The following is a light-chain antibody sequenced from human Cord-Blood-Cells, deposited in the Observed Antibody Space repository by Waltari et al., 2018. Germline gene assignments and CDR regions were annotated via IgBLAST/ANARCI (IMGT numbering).Light chain of an antibody. CDR1: KLGDKY. J-gene: IGLJ1*01. V-gene: IGLV3-1*01. CDR3: QAWDSSTGV. Sequence: SYELTQPPSVSVSPGQTASITCSGDKLGDKYACWYQQKPGQSPVLVIYQDSKRPSGIPEIFSGSNSGNTATLTISGTQAMDEADYYCQAWDSSTGVFGTGTKVTVL. CDR2: QDS.